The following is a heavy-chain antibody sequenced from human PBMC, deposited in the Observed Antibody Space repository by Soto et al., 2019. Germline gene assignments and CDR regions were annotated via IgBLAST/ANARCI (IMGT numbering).Heavy chain of an antibody. V-gene: IGHV4-31*03. CDR1: GGSISSGGYY. CDR3: ARDQGYYRSGRIDGMDV. CDR2: IHYSGST. J-gene: IGHJ6*02. D-gene: IGHD3-10*01. Sequence: LSLTCTVSGGSISSGGYYWSWIRQHPGKGLEWIGYIHYSGSTYYNPSLKSRVTISVDTSKNQFSLKLSSVAAADTPLYYCARDQGYYRSGRIDGMDVWGQGTTVTVSS.